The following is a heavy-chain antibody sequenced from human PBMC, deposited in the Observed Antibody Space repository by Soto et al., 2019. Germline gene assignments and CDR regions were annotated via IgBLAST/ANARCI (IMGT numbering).Heavy chain of an antibody. D-gene: IGHD2-15*01. V-gene: IGHV3-48*02. CDR1: GFTFTGHT. Sequence: EVQLVESGGALVQPGGSLRLTCAVSGFTFTGHTMNWVRQAPGKGLEWVSYIGSTSDNIYYADSVKGRFIISRDNARNSLFLQMSSLTDEDTAVYYCARGDCSGCLCYGMDVWGRGTTVTVSS. J-gene: IGHJ6*02. CDR2: IGSTSDNI. CDR3: ARGDCSGCLCYGMDV.